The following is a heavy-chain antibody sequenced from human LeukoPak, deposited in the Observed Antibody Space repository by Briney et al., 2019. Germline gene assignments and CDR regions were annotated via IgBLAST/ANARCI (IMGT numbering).Heavy chain of an antibody. CDR3: AKGYYFDILSGYSSLDS. Sequence: PGGSLRLSCAASGFTFSSYAMNWVRQAPGKGLEWVSAISGSGGSTYYADSVKGRFTISRDNSKNTLYLQMNSLRAEDTAAYYCAKGYYFDILSGYSSLDSWGQGTLVTVSS. D-gene: IGHD3-9*01. CDR1: GFTFSSYA. CDR2: ISGSGGST. V-gene: IGHV3-23*01. J-gene: IGHJ4*02.